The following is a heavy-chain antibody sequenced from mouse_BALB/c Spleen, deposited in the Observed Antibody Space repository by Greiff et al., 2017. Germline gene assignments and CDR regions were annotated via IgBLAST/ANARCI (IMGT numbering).Heavy chain of an antibody. CDR1: GFNFKDYY. Sequence: VQLQQSGAELVRSGASVKLSCTASGFNFKDYYMHWVKQRPEQGLEWIGWIDPENGGTEYAPKFQGKATITADTSSNTAYLQLSSLTSEDTAVYYGSADCYGTPSAMDYWGQGTSVTVSS. CDR2: IDPENGGT. D-gene: IGHD1-1*01. J-gene: IGHJ4*01. V-gene: IGHV14-4*02. CDR3: SADCYGTPSAMDY.